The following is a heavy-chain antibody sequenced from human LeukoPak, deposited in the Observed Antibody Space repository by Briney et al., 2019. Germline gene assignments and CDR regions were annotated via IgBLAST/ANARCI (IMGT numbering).Heavy chain of an antibody. CDR1: GYTFSDYY. D-gene: IGHD3-9*01. V-gene: IGHV1-2*02. CDR2: VNLDSGVT. Sequence: ASVKVSCKASGYTFSDYYMHWVRQAPGRRLEWMGCVNLDSGVTDYAQKFQGRITMTRDTSISTAYMDLSSLKSDDTGIYFCAREPMRVFDYFDLWGRGTLVSVSS. J-gene: IGHJ2*01. CDR3: AREPMRVFDYFDL.